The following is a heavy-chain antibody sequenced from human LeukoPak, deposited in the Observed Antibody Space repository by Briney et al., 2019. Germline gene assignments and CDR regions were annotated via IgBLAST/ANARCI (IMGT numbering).Heavy chain of an antibody. D-gene: IGHD6-6*01. CDR1: GGSISSSSYY. Sequence: PSETLSLTCTVSGGSISSSSYYWGWIRQPPGKGLEWIGSIYYSGGTYYNPSLKSRVTISVDTSKNQFSLKLSSVTAADTAVYYCATRIAARPNLFDYWGQGTLVTVSS. CDR3: ATRIAARPNLFDY. V-gene: IGHV4-39*07. J-gene: IGHJ4*02. CDR2: IYYSGGT.